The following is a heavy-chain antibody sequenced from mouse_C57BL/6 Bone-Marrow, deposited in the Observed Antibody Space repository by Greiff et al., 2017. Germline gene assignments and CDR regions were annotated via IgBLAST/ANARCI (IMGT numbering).Heavy chain of an antibody. CDR1: GFTFSDYG. D-gene: IGHD2-2*01. CDR3: ARGVTTGWFAY. CDR2: ISSGSSTI. V-gene: IGHV5-17*01. Sequence: EVKLVESGGGLVKPGGSLKLSCAASGFTFSDYGMHWVRQAPEKGLEWVAYISSGSSTIYYADTVKGRFTISRDNAKNTLFLQMTSLRSEDTAMYYCARGVTTGWFAYWDQMTLVAVSA. J-gene: IGHJ3*01.